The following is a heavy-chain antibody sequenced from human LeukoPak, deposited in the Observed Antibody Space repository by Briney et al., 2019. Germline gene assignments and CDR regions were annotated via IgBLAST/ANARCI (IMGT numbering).Heavy chain of an antibody. D-gene: IGHD2-2*01. CDR3: AKDLSWWAAADH. CDR1: GFTLSGNA. CDR2: VGGDDRT. J-gene: IGHJ1*01. Sequence: GGSLRLSCAASGFTLSGNAMSWVRQAPGRGLEWVSGVGGDDRTHYADSVTGRFTISRDNSMNTVSLDMNRLRVEDTAVYYCAKDLSWWAAADHWGQGALVTVAS. V-gene: IGHV3-23*01.